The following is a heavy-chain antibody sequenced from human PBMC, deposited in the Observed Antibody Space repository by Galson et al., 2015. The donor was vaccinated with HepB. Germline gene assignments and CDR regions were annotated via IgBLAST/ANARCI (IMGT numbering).Heavy chain of an antibody. V-gene: IGHV1-18*01. CDR3: ARVGGSSWYGGGWFDP. J-gene: IGHJ5*02. Sequence: SVTVSCKASGYTFTSYGISWVRQAPGQGLEWMGWISAYNGNTNYAQKLQGRVTMTTDTSTSTAYMELRSLRSDDTAVYYCARVGGSSWYGGGWFDPWGQGTLVTVSS. CDR1: GYTFTSYG. D-gene: IGHD6-13*01. CDR2: ISAYNGNT.